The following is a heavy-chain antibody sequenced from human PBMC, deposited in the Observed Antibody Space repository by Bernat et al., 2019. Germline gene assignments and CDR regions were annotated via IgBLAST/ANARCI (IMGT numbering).Heavy chain of an antibody. V-gene: IGHV1-69*02. CDR1: GGTFSSYT. Sequence: QVQLVQSGAEVKKPGSSVKVSCKASGGTFSSYTISWVRQAPGQGLEWMGRIIPILGIANYAQKFQGRVTVTADKSTSTAYMELSSLRSEDTAVYYCASNYYGSGRNGMDVWGQGTTVTVSS. J-gene: IGHJ6*02. CDR2: IIPILGIA. D-gene: IGHD3-10*01. CDR3: ASNYYGSGRNGMDV.